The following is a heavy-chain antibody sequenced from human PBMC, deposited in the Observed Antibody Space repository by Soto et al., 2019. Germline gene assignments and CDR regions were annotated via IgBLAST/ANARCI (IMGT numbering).Heavy chain of an antibody. CDR2: ISYDGSNK. Sequence: QVQLVESGGGVVQPGRSLRLSCAASGFTFSSYAMHWVRQAPGKGLEWVAVISYDGSNKYYADSVKGRFTISRDNSKNTLYLQMNSLRAEDTAVYYCAREGGDIVVVVAATLSSYGMDVWGQGTTVTVSS. J-gene: IGHJ6*02. V-gene: IGHV3-30-3*01. CDR1: GFTFSSYA. D-gene: IGHD2-15*01. CDR3: AREGGDIVVVVAATLSSYGMDV.